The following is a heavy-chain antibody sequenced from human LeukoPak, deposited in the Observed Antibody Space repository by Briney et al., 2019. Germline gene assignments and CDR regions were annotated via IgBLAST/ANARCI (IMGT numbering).Heavy chain of an antibody. Sequence: PSETLSLTCSVSGGSLTNYYWGWIRQPPGKGLEFIGYIHSDGTTNYDSSLQSRVAISLDTSKIQFSLRLYSVTAADTALYFCARLNFRGGEALHFDSWGQGTLVTVFS. V-gene: IGHV4-4*09. CDR2: IHSDGTT. CDR1: GGSLTNYY. J-gene: IGHJ4*02. CDR3: ARLNFRGGEALHFDS. D-gene: IGHD3-16*01.